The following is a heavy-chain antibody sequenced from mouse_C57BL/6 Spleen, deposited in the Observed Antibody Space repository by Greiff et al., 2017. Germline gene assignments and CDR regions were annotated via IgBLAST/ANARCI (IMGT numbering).Heavy chain of an antibody. Sequence: EVQLQQSGGDLVKPGGSLKLSCAASGFTFSSYGMSWVRQTPDKRLEWVATISSGGSYTYYPDSVKGRFTISRDNAKNTLYLQMSSLKSEDTAMYYCARHYYGSSYEDYFDYWGQGTTLTVSS. CDR2: ISSGGSYT. J-gene: IGHJ2*01. D-gene: IGHD1-1*01. CDR3: ARHYYGSSYEDYFDY. CDR1: GFTFSSYG. V-gene: IGHV5-6*01.